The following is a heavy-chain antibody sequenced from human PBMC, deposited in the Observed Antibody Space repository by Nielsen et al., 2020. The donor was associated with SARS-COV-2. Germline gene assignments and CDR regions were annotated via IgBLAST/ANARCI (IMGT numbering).Heavy chain of an antibody. CDR1: GGSFSGYY. Sequence: SETLSLTCAVYGGSFSGYYWSWIRQPPGKGLEWIGEINHSGSTNYNPSLKSRVTISVDTSKNQFSLKLSSVTAADTAVYYCARDQDSTGLYPGTLYSWGQGTLVTVSS. CDR3: ARDQDSTGLYPGTLYS. D-gene: IGHD2-2*02. CDR2: INHSGST. J-gene: IGHJ4*02. V-gene: IGHV4-34*01.